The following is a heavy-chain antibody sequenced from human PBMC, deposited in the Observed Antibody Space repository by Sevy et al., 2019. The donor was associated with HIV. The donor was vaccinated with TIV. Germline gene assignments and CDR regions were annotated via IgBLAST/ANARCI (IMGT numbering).Heavy chain of an antibody. CDR2: ISPSGSPI. CDR1: GFTFTNYV. CDR3: ARDLVASTLTMDV. J-gene: IGHJ6*02. V-gene: IGHV3-48*03. Sequence: GGSLRLSCAASGFTFTNYVMNWVRQAPGKGLEWVSYISPSGSPIHYANSVKGRFTISRDNARNSLYLQMNSLRADDTGLYYCARDLVASTLTMDVWGQGTTVTVSS.